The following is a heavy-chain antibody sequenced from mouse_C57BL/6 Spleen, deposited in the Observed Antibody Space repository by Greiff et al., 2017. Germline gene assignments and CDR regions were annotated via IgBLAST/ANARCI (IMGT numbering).Heavy chain of an antibody. J-gene: IGHJ2*01. CDR2: IYPGDGDT. D-gene: IGHD4-1*01. Sequence: QVQLKESGPELVKPGASVKISCKASGYAFSSSWMNWVQQRPGKGLEWIGRIYPGDGDTNYNGKFKGKATLTADKSSSTAYMQLSSLTSEDSAVYLCARKATGVFDYWGQGTTLTVSS. CDR1: GYAFSSSW. CDR3: ARKATGVFDY. V-gene: IGHV1-82*01.